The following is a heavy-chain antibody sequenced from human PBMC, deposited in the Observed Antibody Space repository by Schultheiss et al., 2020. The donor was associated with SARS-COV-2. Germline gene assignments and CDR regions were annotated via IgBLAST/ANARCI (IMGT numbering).Heavy chain of an antibody. Sequence: GGSLRLSCAPSGFRFSDHYMDWVRQAPGKGLEWVAHIWYDGSNKYYADAVKGRFTISRDNSKNTLYLQMNSLRAGDTAVYYCARDRSIFGVVGDYYYGMDVWGQGTTVTVSS. CDR3: ARDRSIFGVVGDYYYGMDV. CDR2: IWYDGSNK. J-gene: IGHJ6*02. V-gene: IGHV3-33*08. D-gene: IGHD3-3*01. CDR1: GFRFSDHY.